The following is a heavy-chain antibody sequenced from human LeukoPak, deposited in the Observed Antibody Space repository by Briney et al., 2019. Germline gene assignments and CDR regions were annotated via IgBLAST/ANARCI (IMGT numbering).Heavy chain of an antibody. V-gene: IGHV3-30*18. CDR3: AKDSSTYCSGGSCYSPPYYYYGMDV. J-gene: IGHJ6*02. CDR2: ISYDGSNK. D-gene: IGHD2-15*01. Sequence: GGSLRLSCAASGFTFSSYGMHWVRQAPGKGLEWVAVISYDGSNKYYADSVKGRFTISRDNSKNTLYLQMNSLRAEDTAVYYCAKDSSTYCSGGSCYSPPYYYYGMDVWGQGTTVTVSS. CDR1: GFTFSSYG.